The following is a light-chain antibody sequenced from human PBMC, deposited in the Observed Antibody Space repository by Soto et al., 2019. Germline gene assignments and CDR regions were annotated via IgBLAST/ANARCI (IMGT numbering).Light chain of an antibody. CDR1: QSINRH. CDR3: QQRSNWHTVT. CDR2: DAS. Sequence: EIVLTQSPATLSLSPGERATLSCRASQSINRHLAWYRQKPGQAPRLLIYDASNRATGIPARFSGSGSGTDFTLTISSLETEDFGVYYCQQRSNWHTVTFGGGTKVDIK. J-gene: IGKJ4*01. V-gene: IGKV3-11*01.